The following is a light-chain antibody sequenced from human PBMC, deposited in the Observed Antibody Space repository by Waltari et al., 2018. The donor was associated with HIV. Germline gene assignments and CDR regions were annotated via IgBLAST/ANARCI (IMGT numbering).Light chain of an antibody. J-gene: IGKJ2*01. V-gene: IGKV1-5*03. CDR1: QSIDNW. Sequence: IKMTQSTSNMSASVRDTVVITCRASQSIDNWLAWYQQKPGRAPRLLVARTSLLESGVSSRFSGSGSGTEFTLTIRSLQPDDIGTYYCQQYSTHYAFGQGTRVE. CDR3: QQYSTHYA. CDR2: RTS.